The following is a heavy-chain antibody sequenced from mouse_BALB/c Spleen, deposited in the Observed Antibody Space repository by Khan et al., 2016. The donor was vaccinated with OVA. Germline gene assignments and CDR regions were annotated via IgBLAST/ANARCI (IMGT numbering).Heavy chain of an antibody. CDR3: ASSTYRYAFVY. CDR2: IIYTGYT. V-gene: IGHV3-8*02. D-gene: IGHD2-14*01. CDR1: GDSITTGY. J-gene: IGHJ3*01. Sequence: EVQLQESGPSLVKPSQTLSLTCSVTGDSITTGYWNWTRKFPGNKLEYMGYIIYTGYTYYNPSLKSRISLTRHTFNNQYHLQLNSVTDEDTATYYRASSTYRYAFVYWGRGTRVTVSA.